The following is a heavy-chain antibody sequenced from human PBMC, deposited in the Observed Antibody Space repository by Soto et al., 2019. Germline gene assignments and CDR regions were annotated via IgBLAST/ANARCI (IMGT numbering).Heavy chain of an antibody. CDR1: GDSVSSNSAA. CDR2: TYYRSKWYN. J-gene: IGHJ4*02. D-gene: IGHD6-13*01. CDR3: ARANEAAAGYYFAY. V-gene: IGHV6-1*01. Sequence: PSQTLSLTCAISGDSVSSNSAAWNWIRQSPSRGLEWLGRTYYRSKWYNDYAVSVKSRITVNPDTSKNQFSLRLNSVTPEDTAVYYCARANEAAAGYYFAYWGQGTLVTVSS.